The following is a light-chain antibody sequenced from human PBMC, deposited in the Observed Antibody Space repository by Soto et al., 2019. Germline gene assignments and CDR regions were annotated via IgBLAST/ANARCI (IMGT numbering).Light chain of an antibody. V-gene: IGKV3-11*01. J-gene: IGKJ4*01. Sequence: EIVLTQSPVTLSLSPGEGATLSCRASQSISSSLAWYQHKRCQAPRLLIYDTSKRATGIPARFSGGGSGTDFTLTISSLEPEDFAVYYCQHGSNWPPVTFGGGTKVEIK. CDR2: DTS. CDR3: QHGSNWPPVT. CDR1: QSISSS.